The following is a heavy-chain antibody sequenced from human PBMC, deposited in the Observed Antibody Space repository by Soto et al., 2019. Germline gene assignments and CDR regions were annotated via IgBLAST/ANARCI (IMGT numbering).Heavy chain of an antibody. Sequence: GGSLSLFGATAGFTFSSYGIDSIGEAPSKGRDWVAVIWYDGSNKYYADSVKGRFTISRDNSKNTLYLQMNSLRAEDTAVYYCARDYWQYYDLFRSTGAFDIWGQGTMVTVS. J-gene: IGHJ3*02. CDR1: GFTFSSYG. CDR3: ARDYWQYYDLFRSTGAFDI. V-gene: IGHV3-33*01. D-gene: IGHD3-3*01. CDR2: IWYDGSNK.